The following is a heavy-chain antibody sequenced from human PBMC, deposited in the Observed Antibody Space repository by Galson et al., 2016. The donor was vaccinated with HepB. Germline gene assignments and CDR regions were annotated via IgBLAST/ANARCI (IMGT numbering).Heavy chain of an antibody. Sequence: CAISGDSVSSNSATWNWIRQSPSRGLEWLGRTYYRSAWLDDYAISVKSRISINPDTSKNRFSLRLSSVTPEDTAVYYCTRERRYCSDGSCYSFDYWGLGILVTVSS. D-gene: IGHD2-15*01. CDR2: TYYRSAWLD. CDR1: GDSVSSNSAT. V-gene: IGHV6-1*01. J-gene: IGHJ4*02. CDR3: TRERRYCSDGSCYSFDY.